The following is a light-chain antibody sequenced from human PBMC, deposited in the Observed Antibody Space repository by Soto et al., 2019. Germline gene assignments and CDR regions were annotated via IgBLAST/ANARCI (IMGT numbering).Light chain of an antibody. Sequence: EIVMTQSRSALSVSPGLRSTLSCRAGQGVTTNFAWYQQKSGQSPRIIIYDVSIRATGVPARFSGTVYETDFNLTISGLQSEDSAVYFCQQYNNWPFSFGQGTRLEIK. V-gene: IGKV3-15*01. CDR3: QQYNNWPFS. J-gene: IGKJ5*01. CDR1: QGVTTN. CDR2: DVS.